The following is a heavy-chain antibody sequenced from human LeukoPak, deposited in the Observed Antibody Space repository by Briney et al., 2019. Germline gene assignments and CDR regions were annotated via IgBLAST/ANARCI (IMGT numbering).Heavy chain of an antibody. CDR3: ARGGSLVGTTPHDTFDI. CDR1: GGSISSSSDNY. Sequence: SETLSLTCSVSGGSISSSSDNYWGWIRQSPGKGLECIGYIYYSGSTNYNPSLKSRVAISVDTSKNQVSLRLSSVTAADTAVYYCARGGSLVGTTPHDTFDIWGQGTVVTVS. D-gene: IGHD1-26*01. V-gene: IGHV4-61*05. CDR2: IYYSGST. J-gene: IGHJ3*02.